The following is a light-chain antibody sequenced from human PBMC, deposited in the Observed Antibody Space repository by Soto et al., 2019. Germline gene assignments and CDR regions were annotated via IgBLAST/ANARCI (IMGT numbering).Light chain of an antibody. V-gene: IGLV1-44*01. CDR3: AAWDDSLNCPV. CDR1: SSNIGSNT. CDR2: SNN. Sequence: QSVLTQPPSASGTPGQRVTISCSGSSSNIGSNTVNWYQQLPGTTPKLLIYSNNQRPSGVPVRFSGSESATSASLAISGLQSEDESDYYCAAWDDSLNCPVFGGGTKLTVL. J-gene: IGLJ3*02.